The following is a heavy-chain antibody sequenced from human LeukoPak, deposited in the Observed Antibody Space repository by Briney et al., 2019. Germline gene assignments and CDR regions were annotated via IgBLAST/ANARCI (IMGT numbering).Heavy chain of an antibody. CDR1: GGTFSSYA. J-gene: IGHJ4*02. Sequence: SVKVSCKASGGTFSSYAISWVRQAPGQGLEWMGGIIPIFGTANYAQKFQGRVTITADESTSTAYMELSSLRSEDTAVYYCAREGAVRGALFNYFDYWGQGTLVTVSS. V-gene: IGHV1-69*13. CDR3: AREGAVRGALFNYFDY. D-gene: IGHD3-10*01. CDR2: IIPIFGTA.